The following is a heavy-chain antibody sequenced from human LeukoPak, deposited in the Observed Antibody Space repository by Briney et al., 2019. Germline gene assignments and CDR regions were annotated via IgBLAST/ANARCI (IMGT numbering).Heavy chain of an antibody. Sequence: SETLSLTCAVYGGSFSSYYWSWIRQPPGKGLEWIGEINHSGSTNYNPSLKSRVTISVDTSKNQFSLKLSSVTAADTAVYYCARGPGSSGCFGYWGQGTLVTVSS. J-gene: IGHJ4*02. CDR2: INHSGST. CDR3: ARGPGSSGCFGY. D-gene: IGHD6-19*01. V-gene: IGHV4-34*01. CDR1: GGSFSSYY.